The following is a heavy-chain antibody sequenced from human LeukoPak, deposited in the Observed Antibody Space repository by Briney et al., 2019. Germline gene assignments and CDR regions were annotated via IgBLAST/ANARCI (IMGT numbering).Heavy chain of an antibody. J-gene: IGHJ6*03. CDR2: MNRNSGNT. V-gene: IGHV1-8*03. Sequence: GASVKVSCKASGYTFTSYDINWVRQAPGQGLEWMGWMNRNSGNTGYAQKFQGRVTITRNTSISTAYMELSTLRSEDTAVYYCARADVVVVVPAASYYYYYMDVWGKGTTVTVSS. CDR1: GYTFTSYD. CDR3: ARADVVVVVPAASYYYYYMDV. D-gene: IGHD2-2*01.